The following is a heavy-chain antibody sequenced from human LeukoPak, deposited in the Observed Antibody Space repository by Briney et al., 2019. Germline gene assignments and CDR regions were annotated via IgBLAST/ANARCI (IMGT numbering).Heavy chain of an antibody. J-gene: IGHJ4*02. D-gene: IGHD6-19*01. CDR3: AKAFGSGWYSDY. V-gene: IGHV3-7*03. Sequence: PGGSLRLSCAASGFTFSSYWMSWVRQAPGKGLEWVANIKQDGSEKYYVDSVKGRFTISRDNAKNSLYLQMNSLRAEDTAIYYCAKAFGSGWYSDYWGQGTLVTVSS. CDR2: IKQDGSEK. CDR1: GFTFSSYW.